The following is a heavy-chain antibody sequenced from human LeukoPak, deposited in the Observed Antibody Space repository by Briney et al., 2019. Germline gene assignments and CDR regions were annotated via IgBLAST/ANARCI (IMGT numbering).Heavy chain of an antibody. Sequence: GGSLRLSCAASGFTFSSYEMNWVRQAPGKGLEWVSYISSSGSTIYYADSVKGRFTISRDNAKNSLYPQMNSLRAEDTAVYYCAREWIGFDYWGQGTLVTVSS. CDR2: ISSSGSTI. CDR1: GFTFSSYE. D-gene: IGHD2-2*03. V-gene: IGHV3-48*03. J-gene: IGHJ4*02. CDR3: AREWIGFDY.